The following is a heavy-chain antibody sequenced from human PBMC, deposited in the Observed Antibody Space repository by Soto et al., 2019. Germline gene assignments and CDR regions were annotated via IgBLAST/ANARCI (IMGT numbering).Heavy chain of an antibody. Sequence: GGSLRLSCAASGFTFSSYVMSWVRQAPGKGLEWVSAISGSGGSTYYADSVKGRFTISRDNSKNTLYLQMNSLRAEDTAVYYCAKLDYDFWSGYSIRLYYFDYWGQGTLVTVSS. D-gene: IGHD3-3*01. J-gene: IGHJ4*02. CDR2: ISGSGGST. V-gene: IGHV3-23*01. CDR3: AKLDYDFWSGYSIRLYYFDY. CDR1: GFTFSSYV.